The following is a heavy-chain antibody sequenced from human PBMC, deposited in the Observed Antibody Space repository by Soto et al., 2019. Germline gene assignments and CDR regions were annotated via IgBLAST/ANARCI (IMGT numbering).Heavy chain of an antibody. J-gene: IGHJ4*02. Sequence: GGALRLSCATSGFTFSNYPMNWVRQAPGKGLEWVSGISAGGDSTYYADSVKGRFTIFRDNSKNSVYLQMNSLRAEDTAVYYCARRVWGQGTLVTVSS. CDR1: GFTFSNYP. CDR2: ISAGGDST. CDR3: ARRV. V-gene: IGHV3-23*01.